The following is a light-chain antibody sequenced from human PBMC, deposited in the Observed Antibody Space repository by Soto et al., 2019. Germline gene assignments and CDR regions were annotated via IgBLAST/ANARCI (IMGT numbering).Light chain of an antibody. CDR1: SSDIGSYNY. Sequence: QPALTQPASVSGSPGQSIAISCTGTSSDIGSYNYVSWYQQHPGKAPKLIIHEVSNRPSGISDHFSGSKSGNTASLTISGLQADDEADYYCSSHTTYSTRIFGTGTKLTV. V-gene: IGLV2-14*01. CDR2: EVS. CDR3: SSHTTYSTRI. J-gene: IGLJ1*01.